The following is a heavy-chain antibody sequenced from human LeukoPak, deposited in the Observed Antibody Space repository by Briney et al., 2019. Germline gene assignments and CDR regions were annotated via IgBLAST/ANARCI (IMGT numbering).Heavy chain of an antibody. Sequence: GGSLRLSCAASGFSLSSYSMNRVRQAPGKGLEWVSSITISSNFIYYADSVKGRFTISRDNAKSSLFLQMNSLRAEDTAVYFCARDGHGDGFLTGYSHFGMDVWGQGTTVTVSS. CDR3: ARDGHGDGFLTGYSHFGMDV. D-gene: IGHD3-9*01. CDR1: GFSLSSYS. CDR2: ITISSNFI. V-gene: IGHV3-21*01. J-gene: IGHJ6*02.